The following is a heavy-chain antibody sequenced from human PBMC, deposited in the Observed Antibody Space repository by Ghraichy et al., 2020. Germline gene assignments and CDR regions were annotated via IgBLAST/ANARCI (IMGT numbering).Heavy chain of an antibody. V-gene: IGHV1-18*04. D-gene: IGHD2-21*02. CDR2: ISAYNGNT. CDR1: GYTFTSYG. CDR3: ARDKSVVVTSFEYFQH. J-gene: IGHJ1*01. Sequence: ASVKVSCKASGYTFTSYGISWVRQAPGQGLEWMGWISAYNGNTNYAQKLQGRVTMTTDTSTSTAYMELRSLRSDDTAVYYCARDKSVVVTSFEYFQHWGQGTLVTVSS.